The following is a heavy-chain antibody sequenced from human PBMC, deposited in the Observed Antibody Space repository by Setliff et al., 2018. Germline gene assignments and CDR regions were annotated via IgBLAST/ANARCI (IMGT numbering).Heavy chain of an antibody. CDR1: GFTVSAND. J-gene: IGHJ4*02. CDR3: AKYYSDNSGPRGAFDY. D-gene: IGHD3-22*01. V-gene: IGHV3-53*01. CDR2: LYDDGSE. Sequence: PGGSLRLSCAASGFTVSANDMSWVRQAPGKGLEWISLLYDDGSEFYADSVKGRFTISRDKSKNMLYLQMSSLRPEDSAVYYCAKYYSDNSGPRGAFDYWGQGTLVTVS.